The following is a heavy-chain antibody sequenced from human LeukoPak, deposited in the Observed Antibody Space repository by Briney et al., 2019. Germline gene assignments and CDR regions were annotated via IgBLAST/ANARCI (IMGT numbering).Heavy chain of an antibody. CDR3: ARHGHCTNGVCYSNYYYYMDV. CDR1: GYSFTSYW. Sequence: GESLKISCKGSGYSFTSYWIGWGRQMPGKGLEWMGIVYPDDSDTRYSPSFEGQVIISVDKSISTAYLQWGSLKASDTATYYCARHGHCTNGVCYSNYYYYMDVWGKGTTVTVSS. V-gene: IGHV5-51*01. CDR2: VYPDDSDT. J-gene: IGHJ6*03. D-gene: IGHD2-8*01.